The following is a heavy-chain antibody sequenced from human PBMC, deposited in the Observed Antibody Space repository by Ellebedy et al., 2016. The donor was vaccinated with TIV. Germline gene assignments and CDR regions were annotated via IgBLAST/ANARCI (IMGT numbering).Heavy chain of an antibody. CDR1: GGSISSGGYS. D-gene: IGHD4-23*01. CDR3: ARNGGNMDV. V-gene: IGHV4-30-2*02. J-gene: IGHJ6*02. CDR2: IYHSGST. Sequence: SETLSLXCAVSGGSISSGGYSWSWIRQPPGKGLEWIGYIYHSGSTYYNPSLKSRVTISVDTSKNQFSLKLSSVTAADTAVYYCARNGGNMDVWGQGTTVTVSS.